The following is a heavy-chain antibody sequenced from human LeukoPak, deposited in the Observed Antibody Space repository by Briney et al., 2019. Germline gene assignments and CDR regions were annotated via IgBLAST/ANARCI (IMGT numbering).Heavy chain of an antibody. Sequence: VASVKVSCKASGGTFSSYAISWVRQAPGQGLEWMGRIIPILGIANCAQKFQGRVTITADKSTSTAYMELSSLRSEDTAVYYCATATIFGVPWARWFDPWGQGTLVTVSS. CDR3: ATATIFGVPWARWFDP. CDR2: IIPILGIA. D-gene: IGHD3-3*01. CDR1: GGTFSSYA. V-gene: IGHV1-69*04. J-gene: IGHJ5*02.